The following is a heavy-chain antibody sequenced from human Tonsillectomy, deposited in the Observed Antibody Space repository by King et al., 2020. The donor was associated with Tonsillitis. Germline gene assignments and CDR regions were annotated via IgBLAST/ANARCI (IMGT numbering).Heavy chain of an antibody. J-gene: IGHJ4*02. V-gene: IGHV3-21*01. CDR3: ARDRMEMSTIPLDY. Sequence: VQLVESGGGLVKPGGSLRLSCAASGFTFRSYNMNWVRQAPGKGLEWVSSIRSGSDYIYYADSVKGRFTISRDNTRNSLYLQMNSLRAEDTAIYYCARDRMEMSTIPLDYWGQGTLVTVSS. D-gene: IGHD5-24*01. CDR2: IRSGSDYI. CDR1: GFTFRSYN.